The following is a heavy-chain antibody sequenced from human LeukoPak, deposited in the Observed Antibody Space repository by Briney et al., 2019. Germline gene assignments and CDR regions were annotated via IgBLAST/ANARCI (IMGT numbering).Heavy chain of an antibody. J-gene: IGHJ3*02. D-gene: IGHD3-9*01. CDR3: AALDWSPAYDAFDI. CDR2: ISSSGSTI. Sequence: GGSLRLSCAASGFTFSDYYMSWIRQAPGKGLEWVSYISSSGSTIYYADSVKGRFTISRDNAKNSLYLQMISLRAEDTAVYYCAALDWSPAYDAFDIWGQGTMVAVSS. V-gene: IGHV3-11*04. CDR1: GFTFSDYY.